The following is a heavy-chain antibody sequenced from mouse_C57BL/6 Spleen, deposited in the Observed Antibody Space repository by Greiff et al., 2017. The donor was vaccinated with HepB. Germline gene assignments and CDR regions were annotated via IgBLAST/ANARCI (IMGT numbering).Heavy chain of an antibody. J-gene: IGHJ4*01. CDR3: ARGPYGYYAMDY. Sequence: EVKLVESEGGLVQPGSSMKLSCTASGFTFSDYYMAWVRQVPEKGLEWVANINYDGSSTYYLDSLKSRFIISRDNAKNILYLQMSSLKSEDTATYYCARGPYGYYAMDYWGQGTSVTVSS. CDR2: INYDGSST. CDR1: GFTFSDYY. D-gene: IGHD1-1*02. V-gene: IGHV5-16*01.